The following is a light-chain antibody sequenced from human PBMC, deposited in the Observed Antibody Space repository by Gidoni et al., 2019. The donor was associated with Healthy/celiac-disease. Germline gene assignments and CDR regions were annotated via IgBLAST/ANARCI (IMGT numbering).Light chain of an antibody. Sequence: DIHMTQSPSTLSASVGDRVTITCRASQSISSWLAWYQQKPGKAPKLLIYDASSLESGVTARFSGSGSGTEFTLTISSLPHDDFATYYCQQYNSYSQTFGQGTKVEIK. J-gene: IGKJ1*01. CDR3: QQYNSYSQT. CDR2: DAS. V-gene: IGKV1-5*01. CDR1: QSISSW.